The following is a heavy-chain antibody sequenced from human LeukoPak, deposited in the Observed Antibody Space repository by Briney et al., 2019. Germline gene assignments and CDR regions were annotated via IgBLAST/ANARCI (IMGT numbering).Heavy chain of an antibody. J-gene: IGHJ2*01. CDR3: ARYYYDSSGYYSRDWYFDL. CDR1: GGSISSSSYY. V-gene: IGHV4-39*07. CDR2: IYYSGST. Sequence: SETLSLTCTVSGGSISSSSYYWGWIRQPPGKGLEWIGSIYYSGSTYYNPSLKSRVTISVDTSKNQFSLKLSSVTAADTAVYYCARYYYDSSGYYSRDWYFDLWGRGTLVTVSS. D-gene: IGHD3-22*01.